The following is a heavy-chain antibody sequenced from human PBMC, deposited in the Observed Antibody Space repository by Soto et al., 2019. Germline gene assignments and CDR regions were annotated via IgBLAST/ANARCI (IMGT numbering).Heavy chain of an antibody. D-gene: IGHD6-13*01. CDR1: GFTFSSYA. V-gene: IGHV3-23*01. Sequence: GESLKISCAASGFTFSSYAMSWVRQAPGKGLEWVSAISGNGRSTYYADSVKGRFTISRDNSKNTLYLQMNSLRAEDTALYHCAKAVSNSWYVFDYWGQGTLVTVSS. CDR2: ISGNGRST. CDR3: AKAVSNSWYVFDY. J-gene: IGHJ4*02.